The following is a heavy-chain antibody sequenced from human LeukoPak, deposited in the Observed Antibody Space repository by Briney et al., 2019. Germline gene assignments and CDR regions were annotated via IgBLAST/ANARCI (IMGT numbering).Heavy chain of an antibody. CDR3: ARWQASSIAARGRAFDY. CDR2: ISSSSSYI. CDR1: GFTFSSYS. Sequence: GGSLRLSCAASGFTFSSYSMNWVRQAPGKGLEWVSSISSSSSYIYYADSVKGRFTISRDNANNSLYLQMNSLRAEDTAVYYCARWQASSIAARGRAFDYWGQGTLVTVSS. J-gene: IGHJ4*02. V-gene: IGHV3-21*01. D-gene: IGHD6-6*01.